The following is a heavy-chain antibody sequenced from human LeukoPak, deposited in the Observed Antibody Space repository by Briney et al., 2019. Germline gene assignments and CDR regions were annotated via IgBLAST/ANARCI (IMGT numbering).Heavy chain of an antibody. Sequence: SETLSLTCTVSGGSISSYYWSWIRQPPGKGLEWIGYIYYSGSTNYNPSLKSRVTISVDTSKNQFSLKLSSVTAADTAVYYCARYGSGRGFDAFDIWGQGTMVTVSS. V-gene: IGHV4-59*01. J-gene: IGHJ3*02. CDR3: ARYGSGRGFDAFDI. CDR1: GGSISSYY. D-gene: IGHD3-10*01. CDR2: IYYSGST.